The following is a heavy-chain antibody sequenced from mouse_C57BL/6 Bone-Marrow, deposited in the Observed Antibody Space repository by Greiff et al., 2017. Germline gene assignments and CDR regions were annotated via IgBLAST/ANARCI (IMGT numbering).Heavy chain of an antibody. J-gene: IGHJ4*01. CDR1: GFKIKDTY. CDR2: IDPANDNT. CDR3: ARGGWSYVMDY. V-gene: IGHV14-3*02. Sequence: DVQLQESGAELVKPGASVKLSCTASGFKIKDTYVHWVKQRPEPGLEWIGEIDPANDNTKYDPKFPGRATITADTSSNTAYLQLSSLTSEDTAVYFCARGGWSYVMDYWGQGTSVTVSS. D-gene: IGHD2-3*01.